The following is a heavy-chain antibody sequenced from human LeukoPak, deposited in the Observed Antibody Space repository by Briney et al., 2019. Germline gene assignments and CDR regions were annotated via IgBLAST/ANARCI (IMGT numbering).Heavy chain of an antibody. CDR1: GGTFSSYA. D-gene: IGHD5-24*01. J-gene: IGHJ4*02. CDR3: ARALSLDGYNHFDY. CDR2: IIPIFGSA. Sequence: ASVKVSCKAFGGTFSSYAISWVRQAPGQGLEWMGGIIPIFGSASYAQKFQGRVTITADESTSTAYMELSSLRSEDTAVYYCARALSLDGYNHFDYWGQGTLVIVSS. V-gene: IGHV1-69*13.